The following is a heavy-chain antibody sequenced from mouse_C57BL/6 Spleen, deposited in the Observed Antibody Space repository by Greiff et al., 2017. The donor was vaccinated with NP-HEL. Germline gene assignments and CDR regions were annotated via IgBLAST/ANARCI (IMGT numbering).Heavy chain of an antibody. CDR1: GYTFTDYN. CDR3: ARAETAQAPDWYAMDY. Sequence: EVQLQQSGPELVKPGASVKIPCKASGYTFTDYNMDWVKQSHGKSLEWIGDINPNNGGTIYNQKFKGKATLTVDKSSSTAYMELRSLTSEDTAVYYCARAETAQAPDWYAMDYWGQGTSVTVSS. CDR2: INPNNGGT. V-gene: IGHV1-18*01. D-gene: IGHD3-2*02. J-gene: IGHJ4*01.